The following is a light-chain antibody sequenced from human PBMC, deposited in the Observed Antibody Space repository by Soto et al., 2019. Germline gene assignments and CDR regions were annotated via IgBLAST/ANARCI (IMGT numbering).Light chain of an antibody. J-gene: IGLJ1*01. V-gene: IGLV1-44*01. CDR1: SSNIGTSS. CDR2: TTN. Sequence: QSVLTQPHSASGTPGQRVTISCSGSSSNIGTSSVHWFQQLPGTAPKLLISTTNQRPSGVPERFSGSKSGTSASLAISGLQSDDEADYYCAASDDSLNGHVFGTGTKLTVL. CDR3: AASDDSLNGHV.